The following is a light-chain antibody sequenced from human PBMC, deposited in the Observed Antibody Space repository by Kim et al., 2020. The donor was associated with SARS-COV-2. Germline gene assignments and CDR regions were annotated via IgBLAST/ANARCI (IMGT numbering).Light chain of an antibody. CDR3: CSYAGSYTWV. Sequence: GQSVPLYCAGTSSDVGGYNYISWYQEQPGKAPKLMIYDVSIRPSGVPDRFSGSKSGNTASLTISGLQAEDEADYYCCSYAGSYTWVFGGGTKLTVL. V-gene: IGLV2-11*01. J-gene: IGLJ3*02. CDR1: SSDVGGYNY. CDR2: DVS.